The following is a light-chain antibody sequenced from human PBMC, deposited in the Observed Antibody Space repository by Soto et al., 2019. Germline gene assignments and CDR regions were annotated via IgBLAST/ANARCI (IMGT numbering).Light chain of an antibody. V-gene: IGKV1-39*01. Sequence: DIHWTQSPSSLSASVGDRVTITCRPRQNIREYLNWYQQKPGKAPKLLIYAASSLESGVPSRFSGSGSGTDFTLTISSLQPEDFATYYCQQSYSAPLTFGGGTKVDIK. CDR1: QNIREY. J-gene: IGKJ4*01. CDR3: QQSYSAPLT. CDR2: AAS.